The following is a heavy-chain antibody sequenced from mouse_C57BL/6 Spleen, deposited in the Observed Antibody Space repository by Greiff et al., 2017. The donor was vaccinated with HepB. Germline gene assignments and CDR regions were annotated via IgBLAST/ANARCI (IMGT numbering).Heavy chain of an antibody. Sequence: QVQLQQSGPELVKPGASVKISCKASGYAFSSSWMNWVKQRPGKGLEWIGRIYPGDGDTNYNGKFKGKATLTADKSSSTAYMQLSSLTSEDSAVYFCARNWDHYFDYWGQGTTLTVSS. CDR1: GYAFSSSW. D-gene: IGHD4-1*01. CDR3: ARNWDHYFDY. J-gene: IGHJ2*01. CDR2: IYPGDGDT. V-gene: IGHV1-82*01.